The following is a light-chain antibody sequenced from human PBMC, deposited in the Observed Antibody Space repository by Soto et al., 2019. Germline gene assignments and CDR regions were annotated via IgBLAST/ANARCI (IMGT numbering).Light chain of an antibody. CDR2: DVS. J-gene: IGLJ3*02. CDR1: SSDVGAYNY. Sequence: QSALTQPRSVSGSPGQSVTISCTGTSSDVGAYNYVSWYQHHPGKAPKVMIYDVSERPSWVPDRFSGSKSDNKASLTISGLQDAEEAAYYCCSYAGSDSGVFGGGTKLTVL. V-gene: IGLV2-11*01. CDR3: CSYAGSDSGV.